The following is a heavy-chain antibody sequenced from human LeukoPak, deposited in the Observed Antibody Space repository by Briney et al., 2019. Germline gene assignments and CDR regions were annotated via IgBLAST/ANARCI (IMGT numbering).Heavy chain of an antibody. D-gene: IGHD3-22*01. Sequence: GGSLRLSCAASGFPFSNYAMSWVRQAPGKGLEWVSAISGSGGSTHYADSVKGRFTISRDNSKNTLYLQMNSLRAEDTAVYYCAKYIYDSSPRAFDIWGQGTMVTVSS. CDR2: ISGSGGST. J-gene: IGHJ3*02. V-gene: IGHV3-23*01. CDR3: AKYIYDSSPRAFDI. CDR1: GFPFSNYA.